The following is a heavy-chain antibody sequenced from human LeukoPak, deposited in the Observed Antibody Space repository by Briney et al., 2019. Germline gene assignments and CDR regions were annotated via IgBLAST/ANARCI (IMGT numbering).Heavy chain of an antibody. CDR1: GGSISSGSYY. D-gene: IGHD1-14*01. CDR3: AGSPPRGYYYYGMDV. J-gene: IGHJ6*02. CDR2: IYTSGST. Sequence: SQTLSLTCTVSGGSISSGSYYWSWIRQPAGKGLEWIGPIYTSGSTNYNPSLKSRVTISVDTSKNQFSLKLSSVTAADTAVYYCAGSPPRGYYYYGMDVWGQGTTVTVSS. V-gene: IGHV4-61*02.